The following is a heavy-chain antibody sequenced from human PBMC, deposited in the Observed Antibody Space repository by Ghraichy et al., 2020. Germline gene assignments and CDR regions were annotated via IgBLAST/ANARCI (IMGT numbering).Heavy chain of an antibody. D-gene: IGHD2-2*01. J-gene: IGHJ3*01. CDR3: ARRGAIPNSYDV. V-gene: IGHV5-51*01. Sequence: GGSLRLSCQISGYIFTSNWIGWVRQMPGKGLEWIGVFYPGDFDTRYNPSFQGQVTFSADMSVNTAYLQWSSLRASDTAMYYCARRGAIPNSYDVWGQGTMVIVSS. CDR2: FYPGDFDT. CDR1: GYIFTSNW.